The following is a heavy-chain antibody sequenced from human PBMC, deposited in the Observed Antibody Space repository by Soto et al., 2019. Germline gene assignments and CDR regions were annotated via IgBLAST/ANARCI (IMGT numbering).Heavy chain of an antibody. CDR3: ARDHYDTSCYYSRIDG. V-gene: IGHV1-69*06. D-gene: IGHD3-22*01. Sequence: QVQLVQSGAEVKKPGSSVKVSCKASGDTFSTNTITWVRQAPGQGLEWMGEIIPVYVTANYAQKFQGRLTSTADKSTITAYVEGIGLRSEDTAVYYCARDHYDTSCYYSRIDGWGQGTLVTVAS. CDR1: GDTFSTNT. CDR2: IIPVYVTA. J-gene: IGHJ4*02.